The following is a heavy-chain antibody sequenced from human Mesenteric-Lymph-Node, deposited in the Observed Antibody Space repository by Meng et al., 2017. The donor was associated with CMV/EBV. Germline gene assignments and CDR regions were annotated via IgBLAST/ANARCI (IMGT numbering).Heavy chain of an antibody. CDR2: IYYSGST. CDR3: ARADDFSNWIDP. V-gene: IGHV4-31*02. CDR1: GGAISSGGYY. D-gene: IGHD3-3*01. J-gene: IGHJ5*02. Sequence: VDGGAISSGGYYWSWSRQHPGKGLEWIGYIYYSGSTYYNPSLKSRVTISVDTSKNQFSLKVSSATAADTAIYYCARADDFSNWIDPWGQGTLVTVSS.